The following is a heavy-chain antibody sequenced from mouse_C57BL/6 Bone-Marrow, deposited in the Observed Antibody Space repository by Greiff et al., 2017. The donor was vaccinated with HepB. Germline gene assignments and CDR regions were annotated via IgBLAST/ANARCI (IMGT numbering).Heavy chain of an antibody. V-gene: IGHV1-52*01. CDR2: IDPSDSET. D-gene: IGHD2-4*01. Sequence: VKLQQPGAELVRPGSSVKLSCKASGYTFTSYWMHWVKQRPIQGLEWIGNIDPSDSETHYNQKFKDKATLTVDKSSSTAYMQLSSLTSEDSAVYYCARSGDYDDYAMDYWGQGTSVTVSS. J-gene: IGHJ4*01. CDR1: GYTFTSYW. CDR3: ARSGDYDDYAMDY.